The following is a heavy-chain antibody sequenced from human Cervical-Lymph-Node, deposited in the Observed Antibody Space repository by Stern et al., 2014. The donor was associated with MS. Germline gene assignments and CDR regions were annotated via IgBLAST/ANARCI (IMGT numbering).Heavy chain of an antibody. CDR2: ISGSGGTT. Sequence: EVQLVESGGGLVQPGGSLRLSCAPSGFTFSNYAMSWIRQAPGQGLEWMGSISGSGGTTFYADSVKGRFTIFREKYNTTRARKWNSLRAEDAALYYCTKGCTVTGTGYGVDVWGQGTTVTVSS. D-gene: IGHD6-19*01. CDR1: GFTFSNYA. CDR3: TKGCTVTGTGYGVDV. J-gene: IGHJ6*02. V-gene: IGHV3-23*04.